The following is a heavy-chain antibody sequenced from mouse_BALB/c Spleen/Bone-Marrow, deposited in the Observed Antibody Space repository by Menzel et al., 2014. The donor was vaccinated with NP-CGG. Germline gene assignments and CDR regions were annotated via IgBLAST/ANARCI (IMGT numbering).Heavy chain of an antibody. J-gene: IGHJ2*01. V-gene: IGHV14-3*02. CDR1: GFNIKDSY. Sequence: VQLQQSGAELVKPGASVKLSCTASGFNIKDSYMHWVKQRPEQGLEWIGRVDPANGNTKYDPKFQGKATITADTSSNTAYLHLSSLTSEETAVYYCARYRLGTYFDYWGQGTTLTVSS. CDR2: VDPANGNT. D-gene: IGHD2-14*01. CDR3: ARYRLGTYFDY.